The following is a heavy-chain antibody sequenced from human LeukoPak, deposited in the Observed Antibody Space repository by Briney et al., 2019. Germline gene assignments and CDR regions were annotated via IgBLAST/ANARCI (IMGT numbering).Heavy chain of an antibody. CDR3: ARGPNYYDSSGYYYGDYYYYYYMDV. CDR1: GFTFSSYA. Sequence: PGRSLRLSCAASGFTFSSYAMHWVRQAPGKGLEWVAVISYDGSNKYYADSVKGRFTISRDNSKNTLYLQMNSLRAEDTAVNYCARGPNYYDSSGYYYGDYYYYYYMDVWGKGTTVTVSS. CDR2: ISYDGSNK. D-gene: IGHD3-22*01. V-gene: IGHV3-30*01. J-gene: IGHJ6*03.